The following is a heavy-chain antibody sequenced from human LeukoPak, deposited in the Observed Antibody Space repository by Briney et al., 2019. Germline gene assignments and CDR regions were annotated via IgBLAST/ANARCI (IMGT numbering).Heavy chain of an antibody. CDR3: TRDLYGSGSYYNRPFDY. CDR1: GFTYGVYA. Sequence: GGSLRLSCTASGFTYGVYAMSWVRQAPGKGREWVGFIRSRACGVTTEYAASVKGRFTISRDDYKSIAYLQMNSLKTEDTAVYYCTRDLYGSGSYYNRPFDYWGQGTLVTVSS. V-gene: IGHV3-49*04. D-gene: IGHD3-10*01. J-gene: IGHJ4*02. CDR2: IRSRACGVTT.